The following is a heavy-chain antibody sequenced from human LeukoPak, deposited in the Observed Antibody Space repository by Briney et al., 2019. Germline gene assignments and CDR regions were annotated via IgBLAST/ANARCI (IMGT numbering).Heavy chain of an antibody. CDR2: ISSSGSTI. D-gene: IGHD3-10*02. Sequence: GGSLRLSCGASGFMFNTHDMHWVRQAPGKGLEWVSYISSSGSTIYYADSVKGRFTISRDNAKNSLYLQMNSLRAEDTAVYYCAELGITMIGGVWGKGTTVTISS. CDR3: AELGITMIGGV. V-gene: IGHV3-48*03. CDR1: GFMFNTHD. J-gene: IGHJ6*04.